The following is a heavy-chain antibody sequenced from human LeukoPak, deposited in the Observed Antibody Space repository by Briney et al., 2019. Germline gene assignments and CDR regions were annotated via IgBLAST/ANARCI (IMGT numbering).Heavy chain of an antibody. CDR3: AKGGKWDVTPFDY. D-gene: IGHD1-26*01. J-gene: IGHJ4*02. Sequence: GGSLRLSCAASGCTFSSYWMNWARQAPGKGLEWVASINHNGNVNYYVDSVKGRFTISRDNAKNSLYLQMSNLRAEDTAVYYCAKGGKWDVTPFDYWGQGTLVTVSS. CDR2: INHNGNVN. V-gene: IGHV3-7*03. CDR1: GCTFSSYW.